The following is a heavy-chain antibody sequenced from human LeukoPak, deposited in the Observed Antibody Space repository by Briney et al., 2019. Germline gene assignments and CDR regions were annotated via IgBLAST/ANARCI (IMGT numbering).Heavy chain of an antibody. Sequence: GGSLRLSCAASGFTFSSYAMSSVRQAPGKGLEWDSAISGSGGSTYYTESVEGRFTISKDNSKNTLYRQMNSLRAEDTAVYYCAKDLRSTSTNWFDPWGQGTLVTVSS. CDR1: GFTFSSYA. CDR3: AKDLRSTSTNWFDP. V-gene: IGHV3-23*01. CDR2: ISGSGGST. J-gene: IGHJ5*02. D-gene: IGHD2-2*01.